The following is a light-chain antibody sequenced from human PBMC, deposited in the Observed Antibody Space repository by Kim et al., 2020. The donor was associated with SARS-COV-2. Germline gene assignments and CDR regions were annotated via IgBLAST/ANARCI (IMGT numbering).Light chain of an antibody. J-gene: IGLJ3*02. V-gene: IGLV3-19*01. CDR2: GKN. CDR3: NSRDSSGNHWV. CDR1: GLRSYY. Sequence: VGRTVRITYPGGGLRSYYASWYQQKPGQAHVLVIYGKNNRPSGIPDRFSGSSSGNTDSVTITGAQAEDEADYYCNSRDSSGNHWVFGGGTQLTVL.